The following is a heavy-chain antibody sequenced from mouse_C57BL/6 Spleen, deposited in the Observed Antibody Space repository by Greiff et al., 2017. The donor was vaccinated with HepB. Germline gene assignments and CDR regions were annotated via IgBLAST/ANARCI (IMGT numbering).Heavy chain of an antibody. CDR2: IYPGDGDT. D-gene: IGHD2-4*01. V-gene: IGHV1-80*01. CDR1: GYAFSSYW. Sequence: VQRVESGAELVKPGASVKISCKASGYAFSSYWMNWVKQRPGKGLEWIGQIYPGDGDTNYNGKFKSKATLTVDTSSSTAYMQLSSLTSEDSAVYYCARGLRGSYFDYWGQGTTLTVSS. J-gene: IGHJ2*01. CDR3: ARGLRGSYFDY.